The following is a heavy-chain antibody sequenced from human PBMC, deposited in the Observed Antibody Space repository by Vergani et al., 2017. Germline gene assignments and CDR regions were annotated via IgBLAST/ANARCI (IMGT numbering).Heavy chain of an antibody. CDR2: IYPAESDT. CDR3: ARHTTYTDS. D-gene: IGHD1-1*01. Sequence: EVELVQSGPEMRKPGESLKISCKGSEYSFGNYWIGLVRQMPGKGLEWMGIIYPAESDTSYSPSFQGQVTISADKSISTAFLQWDSLKASDTALYYCARHTTYTDSWGQGTLVTVSS. J-gene: IGHJ4*02. V-gene: IGHV5-51*01. CDR1: EYSFGNYW.